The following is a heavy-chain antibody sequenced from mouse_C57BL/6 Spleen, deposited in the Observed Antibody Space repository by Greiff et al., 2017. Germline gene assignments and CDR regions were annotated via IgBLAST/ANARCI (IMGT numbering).Heavy chain of an antibody. V-gene: IGHV1-82*01. CDR2: SYPGDGDT. CDR1: GYAFSSSW. D-gene: IGHD2-4*01. J-gene: IGHJ2*01. Sequence: QVQLQQSGPELVKPGASVKISCKASGYAFSSSWMNWVKQRPGKGLGWIGRSYPGDGDTNYNGKFKGQATLTADKSSRTVDMQLSSLTSEDSAVYFCASPIYYDYERAFDYWGQGTTLTVSS. CDR3: ASPIYYDYERAFDY.